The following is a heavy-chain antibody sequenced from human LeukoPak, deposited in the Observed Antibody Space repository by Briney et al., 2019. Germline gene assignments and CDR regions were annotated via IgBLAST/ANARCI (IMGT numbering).Heavy chain of an antibody. Sequence: SETLSLTCAVYGGSFSGYYWSWIRQPPGKGLEWIGEINHSGSTNYNPSLKSRVTIPVDTSKNQFSLKLSSVTAADTAVYYCARDRFYGSGSYAHFDYWGQGTLVTVSS. D-gene: IGHD3-10*01. CDR3: ARDRFYGSGSYAHFDY. CDR1: GGSFSGYY. V-gene: IGHV4-34*01. CDR2: INHSGST. J-gene: IGHJ4*02.